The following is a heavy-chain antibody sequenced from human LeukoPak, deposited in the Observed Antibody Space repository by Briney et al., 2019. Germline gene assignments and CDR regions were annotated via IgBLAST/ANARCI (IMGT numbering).Heavy chain of an antibody. D-gene: IGHD3-3*01. CDR1: GGSFSGYY. J-gene: IGHJ4*02. CDR2: INHSGST. CDR3: ARGDYDFWSGLPGSPSDY. V-gene: IGHV4-34*01. Sequence: SETLSLTCAVYGGSFSGYYWSWIRQPPGKGLEWIGEINHSGSTYYNPSLKSRVTISVDTSKNQFSLKLSSVTAADTAVYYCARGDYDFWSGLPGSPSDYWGQGTLVTVSS.